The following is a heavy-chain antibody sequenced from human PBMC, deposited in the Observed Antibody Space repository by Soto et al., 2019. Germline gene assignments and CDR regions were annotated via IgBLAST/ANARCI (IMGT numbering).Heavy chain of an antibody. CDR2: VSHDGRNT. CDR1: GFTFSDYA. V-gene: IGHV3-30*03. D-gene: IGHD3-10*01. J-gene: IGHJ4*02. Sequence: VQLVESGGGVVQPGRSLRLSCAASGFTFSDYAMHWVRQAPGKGLEWVAVVSHDGRNTHYADSVKGRFTISRDSSKNWVSGEGATLRAETRAVFSGAGGGRQGLITPPYHSWAKGALVPFSS. CDR3: AGGGRQGLITPPYHS.